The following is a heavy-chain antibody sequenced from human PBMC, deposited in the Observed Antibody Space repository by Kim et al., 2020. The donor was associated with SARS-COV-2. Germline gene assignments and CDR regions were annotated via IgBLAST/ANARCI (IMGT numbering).Heavy chain of an antibody. V-gene: IGHV1-18*04. CDR2: ISAYNETT. Sequence: ASVKVSCKASNYTLTSYGISWVRQAPGQGLEWLAWISAYNETTKYADKLQGRVTTTTDTSTSTAYMDLRSLTSDDTAVYYCARDPGYSGYDSAYFEYWGQGTLVTVSS. D-gene: IGHD5-12*01. J-gene: IGHJ4*02. CDR1: NYTLTSYG. CDR3: ARDPGYSGYDSAYFEY.